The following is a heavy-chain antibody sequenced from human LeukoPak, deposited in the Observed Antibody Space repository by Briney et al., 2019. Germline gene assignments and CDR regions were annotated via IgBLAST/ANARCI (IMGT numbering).Heavy chain of an antibody. V-gene: IGHV4-59*01. CDR2: IYYSGST. CDR3: ARGIAVAGTVGWFDP. CDR1: GGSISSYY. J-gene: IGHJ5*02. Sequence: PSETLSLTCTVSGGSISSYYWSWIRQAPGKGLEWIGYIYYSGSTNYNPSLKSRVTISVDTSKNQFSLKLSSVTAADTAVYYCARGIAVAGTVGWFDPWGQGTLVTVSS. D-gene: IGHD6-19*01.